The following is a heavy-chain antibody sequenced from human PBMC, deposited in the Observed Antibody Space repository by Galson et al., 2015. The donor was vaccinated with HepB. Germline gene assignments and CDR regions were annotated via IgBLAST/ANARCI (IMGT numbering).Heavy chain of an antibody. CDR2: IYSGGST. V-gene: IGHV3-66*04. CDR1: GFTVSSNY. D-gene: IGHD3-22*01. Sequence: SLRLSCAASGFTVSSNYMSWVRQAPGKGLEWVSVIYSGGSTYYADSVKGRFTISRDNSKNTLYLQMNSLRAEDTAVYYCASHGEDYYDCSGYDYWGQGTLVTVSS. J-gene: IGHJ4*02. CDR3: ASHGEDYYDCSGYDY.